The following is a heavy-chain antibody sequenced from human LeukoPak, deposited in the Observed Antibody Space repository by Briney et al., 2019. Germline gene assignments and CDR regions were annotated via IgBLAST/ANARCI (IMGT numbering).Heavy chain of an antibody. D-gene: IGHD2-15*01. CDR3: AKGGCRGTCNPLAY. J-gene: IGHJ4*02. V-gene: IGHV3-23*01. CDR1: GFTFSGSG. CDR2: SGDSDGST. Sequence: GGSLSLSCAASGFTFSGSGMSWVRQAPGKGLEWLSSSGDSDGSTYYADSLKGRFTISRDNSKNTLYLQMNNLRAEDTAVYYCAKGGCRGTCNPLAYWGQGALVTVSP.